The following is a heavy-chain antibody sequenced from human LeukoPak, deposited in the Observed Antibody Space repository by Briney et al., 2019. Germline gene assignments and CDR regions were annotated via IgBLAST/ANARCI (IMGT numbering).Heavy chain of an antibody. CDR2: ISSSGSTI. CDR1: GFTFSSYE. D-gene: IGHD5-12*01. Sequence: GGSLRLSCAASGFTFSSYEMNCVRQAPGKGLEWVSYISSSGSTIYYADSVKGRFTISRDNAKNSLYLQMNSLRAEGTAVYYCARGLVTIVNCFDYWGQGTLLTVSS. V-gene: IGHV3-48*03. J-gene: IGHJ4*02. CDR3: ARGLVTIVNCFDY.